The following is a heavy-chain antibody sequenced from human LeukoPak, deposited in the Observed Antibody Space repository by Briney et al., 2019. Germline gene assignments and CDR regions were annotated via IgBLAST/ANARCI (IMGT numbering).Heavy chain of an antibody. J-gene: IGHJ4*02. D-gene: IGHD5-24*01. CDR3: VRDRDGYNY. CDR1: GFTFGNFL. V-gene: IGHV3-74*01. CDR2: IDTDGSTT. Sequence: GGSLRLSCAASGFTFGNFLMHWVRQVPGKRLVWVARIDTDGSTTHYADSVKGRFTISRDNAKNTLYLQMNSLRAEDTAVYYCVRDRDGYNYWGQGTLVTVSS.